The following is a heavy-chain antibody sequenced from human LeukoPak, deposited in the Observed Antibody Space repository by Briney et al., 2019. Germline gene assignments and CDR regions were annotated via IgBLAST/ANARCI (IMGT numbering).Heavy chain of an antibody. V-gene: IGHV3-66*01. Sequence: PGRSLRLSCAASGFTVSSNYMTWVRQAPGKGLEWVSVIYTSGSTYYADSVKGRFTISRDNSKNTLCLQMNSLRAEDTAVYYCARGRSGHYFDYWGQGTLVTVSS. CDR2: IYTSGST. CDR3: ARGRSGHYFDY. CDR1: GFTVSSNY. J-gene: IGHJ4*02.